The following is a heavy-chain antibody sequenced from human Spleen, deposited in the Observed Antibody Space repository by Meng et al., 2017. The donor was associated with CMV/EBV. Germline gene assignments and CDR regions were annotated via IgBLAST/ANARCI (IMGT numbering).Heavy chain of an antibody. V-gene: IGHV4-61*01. D-gene: IGHD3-3*01. J-gene: IGHJ4*02. CDR1: GVAIGSGRYC. CDR2: VYYSGST. CDR3: ATFRSGSAYYFDF. Sequence: TVSGVAIGSGRYCWSWLRQPPGKGLEWIGYVYYSGSTTYNPSLKSRVSIFLDTSKNQFSLKLKSLTAADTAVYYCATFRSGSAYYFDFWGQGTLVTVSS.